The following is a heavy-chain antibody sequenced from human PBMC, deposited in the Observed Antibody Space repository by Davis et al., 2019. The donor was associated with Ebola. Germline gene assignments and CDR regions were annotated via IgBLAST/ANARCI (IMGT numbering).Heavy chain of an antibody. CDR1: GFTFSSYA. Sequence: GESLKISCAASGFTFSSYAMSWVRQAPGKGLEWVSAISGSGGSTYYADSVKGRFTISRDNSKNTLYLQMNSLRAEDTAVYYCARFDSGPYEGWFDPWGQGTLVTVSS. V-gene: IGHV3-23*01. D-gene: IGHD3-10*01. CDR2: ISGSGGST. CDR3: ARFDSGPYEGWFDP. J-gene: IGHJ5*02.